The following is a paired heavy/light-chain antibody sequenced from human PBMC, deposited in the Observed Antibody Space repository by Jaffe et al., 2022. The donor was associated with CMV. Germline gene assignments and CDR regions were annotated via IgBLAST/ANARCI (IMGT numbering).Light chain of an antibody. Sequence: QSVLTQPPSASGTPGQRVTISCSGSSSNIGSNTVNWYQQLPGTAPKLLIYSNNQRPSGVPDRFSGSKSGTSASLAISGLQSEDEADYYCAAWDDSLNGFWVFGGGTKLTVL. CDR1: SSNIGSNT. V-gene: IGLV1-44*01. J-gene: IGLJ3*02. CDR2: SNN. CDR3: AAWDDSLNGFWV.
Heavy chain of an antibody. Sequence: QVQLVQSGAEVKKPGASVKVSCKASGYTFTSYDINWVRQATGQGLEWMGWMNPNSGNTGYAQKFQGRVTMTRNTSISTAYMELSSLRSEDTAVYYCAKSIAAAGRMYDYYYYGMDVWGQGTTVTVSS. CDR2: MNPNSGNT. V-gene: IGHV1-8*01. CDR1: GYTFTSYD. CDR3: AKSIAAAGRMYDYYYYGMDV. D-gene: IGHD6-13*01. J-gene: IGHJ6*02.